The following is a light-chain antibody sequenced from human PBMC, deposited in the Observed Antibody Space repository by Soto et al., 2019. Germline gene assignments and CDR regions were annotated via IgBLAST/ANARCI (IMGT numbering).Light chain of an antibody. CDR1: QSVLYSSNNKNY. V-gene: IGKV4-1*01. CDR2: WAS. CDR3: QQYYSTPWT. Sequence: DIVMTQSPDSLAVSLGERATINGKSSQSVLYSSNNKNYLAWYQQKAGQPPKLLIYWASTRESGVPDRFSGSGSGTDFTLTISSLQAEDVAVYSCQQYYSTPWTFGQGTKLEIK. J-gene: IGKJ1*01.